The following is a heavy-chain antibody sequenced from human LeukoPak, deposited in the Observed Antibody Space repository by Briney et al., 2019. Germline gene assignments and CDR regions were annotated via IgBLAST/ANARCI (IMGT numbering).Heavy chain of an antibody. Sequence: PSETLSLTCTVSGGSISSYYWSWIRQPPGKGLEWIGEINHSGSTNYNPSLKSRVTISVDTSKNQFSLKLSSVTAADTAVYYCARGRVGATPIDYWGQGTLVTVSS. D-gene: IGHD1-26*01. CDR2: INHSGST. J-gene: IGHJ4*02. CDR1: GGSISSYY. V-gene: IGHV4-34*01. CDR3: ARGRVGATPIDY.